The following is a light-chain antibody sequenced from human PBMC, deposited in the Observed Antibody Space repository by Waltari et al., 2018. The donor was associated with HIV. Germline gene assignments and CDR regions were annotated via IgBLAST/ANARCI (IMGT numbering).Light chain of an antibody. Sequence: DVQMTQSPSTLSASVGDRVAITCWASQIINKWFAWYQQRPGRPPKLLIYKTSNLENGVPVRFIGSGSGAEFTLTIDGLQPDDFATYFCQQYNSHSYTFGQGTRLDI. CDR1: QIINKW. CDR2: KTS. J-gene: IGKJ2*01. V-gene: IGKV1-5*03. CDR3: QQYNSHSYT.